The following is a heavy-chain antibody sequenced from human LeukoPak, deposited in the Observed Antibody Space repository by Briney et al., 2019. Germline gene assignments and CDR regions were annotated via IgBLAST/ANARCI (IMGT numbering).Heavy chain of an antibody. V-gene: IGHV3-23*01. D-gene: IGHD3-16*02. Sequence: SGGSLRLSCAASGFTFSSYWMSWVRQAPGKGLEWVSAISGSGGSTYYADSVKGRFTISRDNSKNTLYLQMNSLRAEDTAVYYCAKDLAQLRLGGVIEYWGQGTLVTVSS. CDR2: ISGSGGST. CDR1: GFTFSSYW. J-gene: IGHJ4*02. CDR3: AKDLAQLRLGGVIEY.